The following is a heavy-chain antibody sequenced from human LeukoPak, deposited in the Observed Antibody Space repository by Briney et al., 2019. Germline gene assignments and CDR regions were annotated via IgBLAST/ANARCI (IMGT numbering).Heavy chain of an antibody. V-gene: IGHV1-8*01. CDR2: MNPNSGNT. D-gene: IGHD6-13*01. J-gene: IGHJ4*02. CDR3: ARGAPRSSSSWTY. Sequence: ASVKVSCKASVYTFTIYDINWVRQAPGQGPEWMGWMNPNSGNTGYAQKFQGRVTMTRNTSISTAYMELSSLRSEDTAVYYCARGAPRSSSSWTYWGQGTLVTVSS. CDR1: VYTFTIYD.